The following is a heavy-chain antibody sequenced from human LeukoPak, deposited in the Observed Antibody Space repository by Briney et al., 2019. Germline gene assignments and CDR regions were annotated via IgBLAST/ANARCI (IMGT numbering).Heavy chain of an antibody. J-gene: IGHJ4*02. D-gene: IGHD3-9*01. CDR1: GVTFSGSG. CDR2: IRSKANSYAT. CDR3: AREPRNIYFDWLLAADYFDY. V-gene: IGHV3-73*01. Sequence: PGGSLRLPCAASGVTFSGSGVHWVRQASGKGLEWVGRIRSKANSYATAFPASVKGRFTISRDDSKNTAYLQMNSLKTEDTAVYYCAREPRNIYFDWLLAADYFDYWGQGTLVTVSS.